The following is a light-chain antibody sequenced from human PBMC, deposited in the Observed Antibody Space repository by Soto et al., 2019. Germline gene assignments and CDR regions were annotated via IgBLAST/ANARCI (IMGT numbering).Light chain of an antibody. CDR1: QSISSW. V-gene: IGKV1-5*03. Sequence: DIQMTQSPSALSASVGDRVTITCRASQSISSWLAWYQQKPGKAPNLLIYKASSLESGVQSRFSGSGSGTEFTLTIRSLQPDDFATYYCQQYNSYPRTFGQGTKVDIK. CDR3: QQYNSYPRT. J-gene: IGKJ1*01. CDR2: KAS.